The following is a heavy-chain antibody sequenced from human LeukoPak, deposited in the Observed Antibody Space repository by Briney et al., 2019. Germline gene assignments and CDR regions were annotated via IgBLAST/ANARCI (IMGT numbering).Heavy chain of an antibody. CDR2: ISSSSSYI. CDR1: GFTFSSYS. V-gene: IGHV3-21*01. Sequence: GGSLRLSCAASGFTFSSYSMNWVRQAPGKGLEWVSSISSSSSYIYYADSVKGRFTISRDNAKNSLYLQMNSLRAEDTAVYYCARGHCSGGSCYPYYFDYWGQGTLVTVSS. D-gene: IGHD2-15*01. CDR3: ARGHCSGGSCYPYYFDY. J-gene: IGHJ4*02.